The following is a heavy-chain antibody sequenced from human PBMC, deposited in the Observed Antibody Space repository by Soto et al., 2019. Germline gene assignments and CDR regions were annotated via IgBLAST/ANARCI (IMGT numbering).Heavy chain of an antibody. J-gene: IGHJ4*02. Sequence: SVKLSCKASGGTFSSYAISWVRQAPGQGLEWMGGIIPIFGTANYAQKFQGRVTITADESTSTAYMELSSPRSEDTAVYYCARGYYDSSGYSPTFFDYWGQGTLVTVSS. V-gene: IGHV1-69*13. D-gene: IGHD3-22*01. CDR1: GGTFSSYA. CDR2: IIPIFGTA. CDR3: ARGYYDSSGYSPTFFDY.